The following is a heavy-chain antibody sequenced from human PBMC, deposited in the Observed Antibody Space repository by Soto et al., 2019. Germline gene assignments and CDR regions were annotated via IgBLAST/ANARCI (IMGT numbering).Heavy chain of an antibody. Sequence: QVQLVQSGAEVKKPGSSVKVSCKASGGTFSSYAINLVRQAPGQGLEWMGGIIPIFGKANYAQKFQGRVTITADESTSTAYMELSSLRSEDTAVYYCARPTFNDCSGGSCYRFYWGQGTLVAVSS. D-gene: IGHD2-15*01. J-gene: IGHJ4*02. CDR2: IIPIFGKA. CDR1: GGTFSSYA. V-gene: IGHV1-69*12. CDR3: ARPTFNDCSGGSCYRFY.